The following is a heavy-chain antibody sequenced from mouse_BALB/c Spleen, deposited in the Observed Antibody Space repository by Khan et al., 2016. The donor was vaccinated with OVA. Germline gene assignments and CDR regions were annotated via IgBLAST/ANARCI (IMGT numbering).Heavy chain of an antibody. V-gene: IGHV5-6*01. CDR3: ARLAYYYNNEGFAY. CDR1: GFTFSTYG. Sequence: EVQLQESGGDLVKPGGSLKLSCAASGFTFSTYGMSWVRQTPDKRLEWVATISSGGSYTYYPDSVKGRFTISRDNAKNTLYLQMSSLKSEDTAMYYCARLAYYYNNEGFAYWGQGTLVTVSA. J-gene: IGHJ3*01. CDR2: ISSGGSYT. D-gene: IGHD1-1*01.